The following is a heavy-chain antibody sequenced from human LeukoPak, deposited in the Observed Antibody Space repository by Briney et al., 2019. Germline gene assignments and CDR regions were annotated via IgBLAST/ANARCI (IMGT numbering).Heavy chain of an antibody. Sequence: SETLSLTCAVYGGSFSGYYWSWIRQPPGKGLEWIGEINHSGSTNYNPSLKSRVTISVDTSKNQCSLKLSSVTAADTAVYYCARGRVLLWFGEPNNWFDPWGQGTLVTVSS. CDR3: ARGRVLLWFGEPNNWFDP. J-gene: IGHJ5*02. D-gene: IGHD3-10*01. CDR2: INHSGST. V-gene: IGHV4-34*01. CDR1: GGSFSGYY.